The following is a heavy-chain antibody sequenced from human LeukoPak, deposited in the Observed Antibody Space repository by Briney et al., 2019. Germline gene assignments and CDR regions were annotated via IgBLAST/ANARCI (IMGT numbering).Heavy chain of an antibody. D-gene: IGHD6-13*01. Sequence: GGSLRLSCAASGFTFSSYAMHWVRQAPGKGLEYVSAISSNGGSTYYANSVKGRFTISRDNSKNTLYLQMGSLRAEDMGLYYCAASLSSSGWYLDYWGQGTLVTVSS. V-gene: IGHV3-64*01. CDR2: ISSNGGST. CDR1: GFTFSSYA. CDR3: AASLSSSGWYLDY. J-gene: IGHJ4*02.